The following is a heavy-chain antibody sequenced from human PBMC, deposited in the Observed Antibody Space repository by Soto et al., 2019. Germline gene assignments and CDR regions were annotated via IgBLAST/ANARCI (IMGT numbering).Heavy chain of an antibody. CDR3: ARSYDFWSGYPGY. CDR2: IYYSGST. V-gene: IGHV4-39*01. Sequence: SETLSLTCAVSGGSISSSSYYWGWIRQPPGKGLEWIGSIYYSGSTYYNPSLKSRVTISVDTSKNQFSLKLSSVTAADTAVYYCARSYDFWSGYPGYWGQGTLVTVSS. D-gene: IGHD3-3*01. CDR1: GGSISSSSYY. J-gene: IGHJ4*02.